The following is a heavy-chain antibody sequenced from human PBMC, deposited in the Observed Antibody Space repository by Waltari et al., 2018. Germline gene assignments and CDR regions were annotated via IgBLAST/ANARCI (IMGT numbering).Heavy chain of an antibody. CDR2: IYHSGST. CDR3: ARDPDWFDP. J-gene: IGHJ5*02. CDR1: GYSISSGYY. Sequence: QVQLQESGPGLVKPSETLSLTCAVSGYSISSGYYWGWIRQPPGKGREWIGSIYHSGSTYYNPSLKRRFTIAVDTSKNQFSLKLSSVTAADTAVYYCARDPDWFDPWGQGTLVTVSS. V-gene: IGHV4-38-2*02.